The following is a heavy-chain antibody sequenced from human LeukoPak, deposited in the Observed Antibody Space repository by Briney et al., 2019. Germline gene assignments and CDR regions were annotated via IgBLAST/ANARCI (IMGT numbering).Heavy chain of an antibody. CDR1: GFTFSSYS. CDR3: ARDATRSGSYPFDY. V-gene: IGHV3-21*01. CDR2: ISSSSSYI. J-gene: IGHJ4*02. Sequence: GGSLRLSCAASGFTFSSYSMNWVRQAPGKGLEWVSSISSSSSYIYYADSVKGRFTISRDKAKHSLNLQMNSLRTEDTAVYYCARDATRSGSYPFDYWGPGTLVTVSS. D-gene: IGHD1-26*01.